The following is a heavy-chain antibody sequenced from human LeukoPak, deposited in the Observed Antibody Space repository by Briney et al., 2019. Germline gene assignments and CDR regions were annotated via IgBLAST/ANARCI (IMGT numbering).Heavy chain of an antibody. D-gene: IGHD3-3*01. Sequence: GRSPRLSCAASGFTFDDYAMHWVRQAPGKGLEWVSGISWNSGSIGYADSVKGRFTISRDNAKNSLYLQMNSLRAEDTALYYCAKDNIRRFLEWLFDSWGQGTLVTVSS. J-gene: IGHJ4*02. CDR1: GFTFDDYA. CDR3: AKDNIRRFLEWLFDS. V-gene: IGHV3-9*01. CDR2: ISWNSGSI.